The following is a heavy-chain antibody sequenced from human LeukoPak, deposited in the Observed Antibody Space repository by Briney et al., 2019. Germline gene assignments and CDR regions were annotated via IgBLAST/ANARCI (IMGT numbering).Heavy chain of an antibody. J-gene: IGHJ5*02. CDR2: IYTSGST. CDR3: PRPPILRFWQCLPFQP. V-gene: IGHV4-4*07. D-gene: IGHD3-3*01. Sequence: SETLSLTCTVSGGSISSYYWSWIRQPAGKGLEWIGRIYTSGSTNYNPSLKSRVTMSVDTSKNQFSLKLSSVTAADTAGYYRPRPPILRFWQCLPFQPWGQGPLVTVSS. CDR1: GGSISSYY.